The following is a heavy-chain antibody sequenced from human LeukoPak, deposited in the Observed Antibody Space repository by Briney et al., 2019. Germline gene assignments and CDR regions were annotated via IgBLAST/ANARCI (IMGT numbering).Heavy chain of an antibody. CDR3: ARGVPGPEY. V-gene: IGHV3-74*01. CDR1: GFTFNNYW. Sequence: PGGSLRLSCAASGFTFNNYWMVWVRQAPRKGLVWVSRINSDGSSPRYADSVKGRFTISRDNAKNTLYLQMNSLRADDTAVYYCARGVPGPEYWGQGTLVTVSS. D-gene: IGHD3-10*02. J-gene: IGHJ4*02. CDR2: INSDGSSP.